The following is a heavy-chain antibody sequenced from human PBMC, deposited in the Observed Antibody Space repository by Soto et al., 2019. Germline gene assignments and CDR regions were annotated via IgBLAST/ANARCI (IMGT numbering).Heavy chain of an antibody. CDR1: GGTFSSYA. V-gene: IGHV1-69*01. J-gene: IGHJ4*02. D-gene: IGHD6-13*01. Sequence: QVQLVQSGAEVKKPGSSVKVSCKASGGTFSSYAISWVRQAPGQGLEWMGGIIPIFGTANYAQKFQGRVTITARETPSTAYMELSSLRSEDTGVYYCAREEWHSSSGYIVSWGEGTLFTVSS. CDR3: AREEWHSSSGYIVS. CDR2: IIPIFGTA.